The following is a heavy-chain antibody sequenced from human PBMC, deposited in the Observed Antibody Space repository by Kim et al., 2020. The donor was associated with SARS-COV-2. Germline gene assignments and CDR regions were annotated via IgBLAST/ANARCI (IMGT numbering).Heavy chain of an antibody. D-gene: IGHD6-19*01. J-gene: IGHJ6*02. CDR1: GGSISSYY. Sequence: SETLSLTCTVSGGSISSYYWSWIRQPPGKGLEWIGFIYYSGSTNYNPSLKSRVTISVDTSNNQFSLKLSSVAAADTAVYYCARDLLAVGRDGYYYGMDVWGQGTTVTVSS. CDR3: ARDLLAVGRDGYYYGMDV. V-gene: IGHV4-59*01. CDR2: IYYSGST.